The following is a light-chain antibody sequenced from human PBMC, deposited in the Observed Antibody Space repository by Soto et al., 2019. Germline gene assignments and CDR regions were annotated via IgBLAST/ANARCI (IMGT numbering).Light chain of an antibody. V-gene: IGKV1-5*01. CDR2: DAS. Sequence: DIQLTQSPSTLSASVVDRVTPTCRASQSLNSRLAWYQQRPGKAPKLLIYDASTLESGVPSRFSGSGSGTEFTLTISSLQPDDFATYYCQHYNSYSEAFGEGTKVDI. CDR1: QSLNSR. J-gene: IGKJ1*01. CDR3: QHYNSYSEA.